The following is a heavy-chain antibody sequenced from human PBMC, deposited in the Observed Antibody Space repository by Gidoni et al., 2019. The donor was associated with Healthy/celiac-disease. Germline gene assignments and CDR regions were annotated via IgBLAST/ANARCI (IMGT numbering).Heavy chain of an antibody. J-gene: IGHJ4*02. CDR1: GFTFSDYS. V-gene: IGHV3-11*06. D-gene: IGHD6-13*01. CDR2: ISSSSSYT. CDR3: AREKRVPGKMSAAAGVDY. Sequence: QVQLVESGGGLVQPGGSLRLSCAASGFTFSDYSMSWIRQAPGKGLEWVSYISSSSSYTNYADSVKGRFTISRDNAKNSLYLQMNSLRAEDTAVYYCAREKRVPGKMSAAAGVDYWGQGTLVTVSS.